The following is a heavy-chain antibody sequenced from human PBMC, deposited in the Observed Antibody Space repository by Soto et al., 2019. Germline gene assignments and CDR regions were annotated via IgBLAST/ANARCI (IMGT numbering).Heavy chain of an antibody. J-gene: IGHJ6*03. CDR3: ARDKGGYCSSTSCQSYYYYYMDV. D-gene: IGHD2-2*01. Sequence: QVQLVQSGAEVKKPRSSVKVSCKASGGTFSSYTISWVRQAPGQGLEWIGRIIPILGIANYEQKFQGRVRITADKSTSSAYMELSSLRSEDTAVYYCARDKGGYCSSTSCQSYYYYYMDVWGKGTTVTVSS. V-gene: IGHV1-69*08. CDR1: GGTFSSYT. CDR2: IIPILGIA.